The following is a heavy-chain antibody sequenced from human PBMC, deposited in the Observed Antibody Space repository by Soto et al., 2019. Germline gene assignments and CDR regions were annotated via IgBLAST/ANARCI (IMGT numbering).Heavy chain of an antibody. V-gene: IGHV1-69*08. CDR1: VDTFTPYA. D-gene: IGHD1-26*01. J-gene: IGHJ4*02. CDR3: ARGYCVSSSCHSLDS. Sequence: QVHLVQSGAEVKTPGSSVTVSCKASVDTFTPYAISWLRQAPGQGLQWMGWIIPIAGTPTYAQKFQGRVTITEDRSTSTTSMDLSRLTSEDTAVYYCARGYCVSSSCHSLDSWGQGTPVTVSS. CDR2: IIPIAGTP.